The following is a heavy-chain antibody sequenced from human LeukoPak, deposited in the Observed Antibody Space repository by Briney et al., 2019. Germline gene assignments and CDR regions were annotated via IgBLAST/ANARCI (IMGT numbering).Heavy chain of an antibody. CDR2: IYSGGDT. J-gene: IGHJ4*02. D-gene: IGHD2-15*01. CDR3: ARGFCSIGSCYGLGY. CDR1: GFTISSNY. Sequence: PSGGSLRLSCEASGFTISSNYISWVRQAPGKGLEWVSTIYSGGDTYYADSVKGRFAISRDNSKNTVYFQMNSLRAEDTVVYHCARGFCSIGSCYGLGYWGQGALVTVSS. V-gene: IGHV3-66*01.